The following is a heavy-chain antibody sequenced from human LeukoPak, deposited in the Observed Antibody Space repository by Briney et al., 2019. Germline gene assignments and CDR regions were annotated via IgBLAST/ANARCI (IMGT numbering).Heavy chain of an antibody. V-gene: IGHV3-74*01. Sequence: GGSLRLSCAASGFTLSNYWMHWVRQAPGEGLVWVSRIKTDGTITNYADSVKGRFTISRDNAKNTLYLQVNNLRAEDTAVYYCARGPNSNWSGLDFWGQGTLLTVSS. CDR3: ARGPNSNWSGLDF. CDR1: GFTLSNYW. J-gene: IGHJ4*02. D-gene: IGHD6-6*01. CDR2: IKTDGTIT.